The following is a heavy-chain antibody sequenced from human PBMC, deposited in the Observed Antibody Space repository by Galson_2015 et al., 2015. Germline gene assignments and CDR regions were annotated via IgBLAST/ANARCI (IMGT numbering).Heavy chain of an antibody. D-gene: IGHD3-9*01. CDR2: ISSSGSTI. CDR3: ARGYDILTGYYNFLDPFYYYYGMDV. Sequence: SLRLSCAASGFTFSDYYMSWIRQAPGKGLEWVSYISSSGSTIYYADSVKGRFTISRDNAKNSLYLQMNSLRAEDTAVYYCARGYDILTGYYNFLDPFYYYYGMDVWGQGTTVTVSS. V-gene: IGHV3-11*01. J-gene: IGHJ6*02. CDR1: GFTFSDYY.